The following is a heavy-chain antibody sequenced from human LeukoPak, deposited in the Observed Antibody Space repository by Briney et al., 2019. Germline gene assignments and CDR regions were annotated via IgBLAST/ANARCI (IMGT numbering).Heavy chain of an antibody. CDR3: ARLALPCSGGSCYYYGMDV. Sequence: GESLKISRKGSGYSFTSYWISWVRQMPGKGLEWMGRIDPSDSYTNYSPSFQGHVTISADKSISTAYLQWSSLKASDTAMYYCARLALPCSGGSCYYYGMDVWGKGTTVTVSS. J-gene: IGHJ6*04. D-gene: IGHD2-15*01. CDR2: IDPSDSYT. V-gene: IGHV5-10-1*01. CDR1: GYSFTSYW.